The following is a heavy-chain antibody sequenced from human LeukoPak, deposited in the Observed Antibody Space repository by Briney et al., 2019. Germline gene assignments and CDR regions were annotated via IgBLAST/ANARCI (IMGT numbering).Heavy chain of an antibody. J-gene: IGHJ4*02. CDR1: GFAFSYYS. CDR3: ARGGGDSGYDYDDF. CDR2: ISRSSTYT. D-gene: IGHD5-12*01. Sequence: GGSLRLSCAASGFAFSYYSMNWVRQSPGKGLEWVSSISRSSTYTYYADSLKGRIAISRDNSKNSLYLQMNSLRVEDTAVYYCARGGGDSGYDYDDFWGQGTLVTVSS. V-gene: IGHV3-21*01.